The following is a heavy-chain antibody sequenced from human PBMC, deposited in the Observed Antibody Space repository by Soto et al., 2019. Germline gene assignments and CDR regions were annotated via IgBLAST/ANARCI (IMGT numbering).Heavy chain of an antibody. CDR3: ARRLYYDRSDLDSGMDV. Sequence: PSETLSLTCTVSGGSLSSYYWSWIRQPPGKGHEWIGCIYYSGSTNYNPSLKSRVTISVDTSKNQFSLKLSSVTAADTAVYYCARRLYYDRSDLDSGMDVWGQGTTVTVSS. J-gene: IGHJ6*02. V-gene: IGHV4-59*08. CDR2: IYYSGST. D-gene: IGHD3-22*01. CDR1: GGSLSSYY.